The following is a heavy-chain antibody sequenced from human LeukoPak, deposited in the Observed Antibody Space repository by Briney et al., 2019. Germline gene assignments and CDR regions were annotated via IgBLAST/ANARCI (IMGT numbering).Heavy chain of an antibody. CDR2: IRYDGSNK. J-gene: IGHJ4*02. Sequence: GGSPRLSCGASGFTFSSYGMHWVRQAPGKGLEWVAFIRYDGSNKYYADSVKGRFTISRDNSKNTLYLQMNSLRAEDTVVYYCAKDEATVTPSYFDYWGQGTLVTVSS. D-gene: IGHD4-11*01. V-gene: IGHV3-30*02. CDR1: GFTFSSYG. CDR3: AKDEATVTPSYFDY.